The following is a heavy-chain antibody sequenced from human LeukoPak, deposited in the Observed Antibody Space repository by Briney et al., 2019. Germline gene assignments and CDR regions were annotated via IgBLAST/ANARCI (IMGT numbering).Heavy chain of an antibody. CDR2: ISDSGGYR. CDR3: AKRGTPSGDDY. D-gene: IGHD1-1*01. CDR1: GFTFANYI. J-gene: IGHJ4*02. Sequence: PGGSLRLSCAASGFTFANYIMTWVRQAPGKGLEWVASISDSGGYRPHADSVKGRFTISRDNSRNILYLQMNSLRAEDTAVYYCAKRGTPSGDDYWGQGTLVTVSS. V-gene: IGHV3-23*01.